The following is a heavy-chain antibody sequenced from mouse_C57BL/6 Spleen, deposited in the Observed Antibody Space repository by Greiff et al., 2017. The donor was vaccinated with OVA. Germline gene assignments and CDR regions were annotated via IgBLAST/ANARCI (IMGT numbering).Heavy chain of an antibody. J-gene: IGHJ2*01. V-gene: IGHV1-26*01. Sequence: QLQQSGPELVKPGASVKISCKASGYTFTDYYMNWVKQSHGKSLEWIGDINPNNGGTSYNQKFKGKATLTVDKSSSTAYMELRSLTSEDSAVYYCARGDYFDYWGQGTTLTVSS. CDR2: INPNNGGT. CDR3: ARGDYFDY. CDR1: GYTFTDYY.